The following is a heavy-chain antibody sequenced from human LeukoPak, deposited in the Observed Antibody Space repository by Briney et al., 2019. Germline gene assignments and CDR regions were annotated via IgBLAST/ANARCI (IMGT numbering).Heavy chain of an antibody. CDR2: IDAGNGDT. V-gene: IGHV1-3*01. CDR1: GYTFSDYA. Sequence: ASVKVSCKASGYTFSDYAMHWVRQAPGQRFEWMGWIDAGNGDTRYSQKFQGRVTMTRDTSTSTVYMELSSLRSEDTAVYYCARDGDYGDYVVGGPWRYWGQGTLVTVSS. J-gene: IGHJ4*02. D-gene: IGHD4-17*01. CDR3: ARDGDYGDYVVGGPWRY.